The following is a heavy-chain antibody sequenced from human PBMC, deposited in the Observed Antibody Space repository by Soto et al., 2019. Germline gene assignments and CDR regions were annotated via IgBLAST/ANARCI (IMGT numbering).Heavy chain of an antibody. CDR3: ARVKTFWSGYFPFDY. V-gene: IGHV4-34*01. D-gene: IGHD3-3*01. Sequence: SETLSLTCAVYGGSFSGYYWSWIRQPPGKGLEWIGEINHSGSTNYNPSLKSRVTISVDTSKNQFSLKLSSVTTADTAVYYCARVKTFWSGYFPFDYWGQGTLVTVSS. J-gene: IGHJ4*02. CDR1: GGSFSGYY. CDR2: INHSGST.